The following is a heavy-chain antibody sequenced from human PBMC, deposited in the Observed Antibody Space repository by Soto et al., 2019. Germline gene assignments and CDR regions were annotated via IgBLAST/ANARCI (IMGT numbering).Heavy chain of an antibody. Sequence: ASVKVSCKASGYTFTGYYMHWVRQAPGQGLEWMGWINPNSGGTNYAQKFQGRVTMTRDTSISTAYMELSRLRSDDTAVYYCARDLQVLISWFDPWGQGTLVTVSS. D-gene: IGHD3-16*01. J-gene: IGHJ5*02. CDR3: ARDLQVLISWFDP. CDR2: INPNSGGT. CDR1: GYTFTGYY. V-gene: IGHV1-2*02.